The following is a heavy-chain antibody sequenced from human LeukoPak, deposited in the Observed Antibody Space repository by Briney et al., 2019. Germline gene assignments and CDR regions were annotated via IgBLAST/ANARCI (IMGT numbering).Heavy chain of an antibody. Sequence: ASVKVSCKASGYTFASCDINWVRQAPGQGLEWMGWISAYNGNTNYAQKLQGRVTMTTDTSTSTAYMELRSLRSDDTAVYYCARDHDVSWFDPWGQGTLVTVSS. CDR2: ISAYNGNT. V-gene: IGHV1-18*01. D-gene: IGHD2/OR15-2a*01. J-gene: IGHJ5*02. CDR1: GYTFASCD. CDR3: ARDHDVSWFDP.